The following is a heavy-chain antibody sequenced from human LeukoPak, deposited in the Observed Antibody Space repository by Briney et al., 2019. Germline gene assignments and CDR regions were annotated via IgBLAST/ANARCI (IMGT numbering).Heavy chain of an antibody. CDR3: SRSLDY. CDR1: GFTFSTYW. Sequence: PGGSLRLSCAASGFTFSTYWMSWVRQAPGKGLAWVASIKQDGSEKYYVDSVKGRFTISRDSAKNSLFLQMSGLRAEDTAVYYCSRSLDYWGQGALVTVSS. J-gene: IGHJ4*02. CDR2: IKQDGSEK. V-gene: IGHV3-7*01.